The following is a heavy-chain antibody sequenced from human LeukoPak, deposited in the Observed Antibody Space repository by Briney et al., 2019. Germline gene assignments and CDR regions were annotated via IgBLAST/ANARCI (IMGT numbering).Heavy chain of an antibody. CDR3: ARHERGAENLDY. Sequence: SETLSLTCTVSGASISNYYWSWIRQSPGKGLECIGYGSYSGRTNHNPSLKSRVTISADTSKNQFSLKLTSVTAADTAVYYCARHERGAENLDYWGQGTLVTVSS. D-gene: IGHD1-1*01. CDR1: GASISNYY. V-gene: IGHV4-59*08. CDR2: GSYSGRT. J-gene: IGHJ4*02.